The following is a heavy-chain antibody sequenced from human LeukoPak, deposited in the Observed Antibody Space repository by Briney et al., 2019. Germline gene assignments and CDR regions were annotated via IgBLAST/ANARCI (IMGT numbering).Heavy chain of an antibody. D-gene: IGHD3-22*01. CDR3: AKAPPYYSDSSGYFQH. J-gene: IGHJ1*01. Sequence: GGSLRLSCAASGFTFDDSAMHWVRQVPGKGLEWVSGISWNSGIIDYADSVKGRFTISRDNAKNSLYLQMNNLRPDDTAFYYCAKAPPYYSDSSGYFQHWGQGTLVTVYS. CDR1: GFTFDDSA. CDR2: ISWNSGII. V-gene: IGHV3-9*01.